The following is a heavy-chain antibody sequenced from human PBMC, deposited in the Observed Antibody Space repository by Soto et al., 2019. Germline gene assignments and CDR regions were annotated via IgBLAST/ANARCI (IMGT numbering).Heavy chain of an antibody. CDR3: ARSEYYYDSSGPFDY. D-gene: IGHD3-22*01. V-gene: IGHV4-31*03. Sequence: TSQTLSLTCTVACGSISSGGYYCSWSRQQPGKGLEWIGYIYYSGSTYYNPSLKSRVTISVDTSKNQFSLKLSSVTAADTAVYYCARSEYYYDSSGPFDYWGQGTLVTVSS. CDR1: CGSISSGGYY. CDR2: IYYSGST. J-gene: IGHJ4*02.